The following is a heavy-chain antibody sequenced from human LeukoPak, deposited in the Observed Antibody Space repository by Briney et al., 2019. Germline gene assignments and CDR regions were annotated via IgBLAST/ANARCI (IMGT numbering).Heavy chain of an antibody. J-gene: IGHJ4*02. D-gene: IGHD2-15*01. CDR3: ARYCSGISCYSGVDY. Sequence: GGSLRLSCAASGFTFSNYAMSWVRQAPGKGLEWVSVVSGSGAYTYYADSVKGRFTISRDNSKNTLYLQMNSLRTEDTALYYCARYCSGISCYSGVDYWGQGTLVTVSS. V-gene: IGHV3-23*01. CDR2: VSGSGAYT. CDR1: GFTFSNYA.